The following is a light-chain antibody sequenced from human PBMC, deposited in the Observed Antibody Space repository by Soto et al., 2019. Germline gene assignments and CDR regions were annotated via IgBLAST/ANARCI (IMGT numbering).Light chain of an antibody. CDR3: QQYNSYPLT. Sequence: DIQLTQSPSILSASIGDRVAITCRASQSVNSWLAWYQQKPGKAPKLLIYDASSLESGVPSKFIGSGSGTEFTLTIRSLQPDDFADYYCQQYNSYPLTFGGGTKVEIE. CDR1: QSVNSW. J-gene: IGKJ4*01. CDR2: DAS. V-gene: IGKV1-5*01.